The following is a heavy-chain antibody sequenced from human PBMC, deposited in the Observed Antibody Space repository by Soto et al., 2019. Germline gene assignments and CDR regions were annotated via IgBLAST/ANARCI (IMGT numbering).Heavy chain of an antibody. CDR1: GFTFSSYG. Sequence: GGSLRLSCAASGFTFSSYGMHWVRQAPGKGLEWVAVISYDGSNKYYADSVKGRFTISRDNSKNTLYLQMNSLRAEDTAVYYCAKGGIQLWLAPYFDYWGQGTLVTVSS. V-gene: IGHV3-30*18. CDR2: ISYDGSNK. D-gene: IGHD5-18*01. J-gene: IGHJ4*02. CDR3: AKGGIQLWLAPYFDY.